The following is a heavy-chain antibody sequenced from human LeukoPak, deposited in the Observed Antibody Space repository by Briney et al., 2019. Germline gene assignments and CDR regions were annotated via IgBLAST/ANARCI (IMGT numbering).Heavy chain of an antibody. D-gene: IGHD2-15*01. V-gene: IGHV4-59*12. CDR2: IYYSGST. CDR1: GGSISSYY. J-gene: IGHJ5*02. Sequence: PSETLSLTCTVSGGSISSYYWSWIRQPPGKGLEWIGYIYYSGSTNYNPSLESRVTISVDTSKNQFSLKLSSVTAADTAIYYCAREEAIVTFGIGRSAHNWFDPWGQGTLVTVSS. CDR3: AREEAIVTFGIGRSAHNWFDP.